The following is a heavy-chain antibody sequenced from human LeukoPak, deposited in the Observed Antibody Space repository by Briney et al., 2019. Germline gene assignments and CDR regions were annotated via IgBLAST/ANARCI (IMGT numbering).Heavy chain of an antibody. Sequence: GGSLRLSCAASGFSVSSNYMSWVSQAPGKGLEWVSVIYSGGITYYADSVKGRFTISRDNSKNTLYLQMNSLRAEDTAVYYCARDSSSTSCYQDWGQGTLVTVSS. J-gene: IGHJ4*02. V-gene: IGHV3-53*01. CDR1: GFSVSSNY. CDR3: ARDSSSTSCYQD. CDR2: IYSGGIT. D-gene: IGHD2-2*01.